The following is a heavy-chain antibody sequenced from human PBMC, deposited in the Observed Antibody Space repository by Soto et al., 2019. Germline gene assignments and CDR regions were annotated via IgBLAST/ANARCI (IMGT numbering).Heavy chain of an antibody. Sequence: SETLSLTCCVSGDSISNSRFYWAWIRQPPGEGLEWIGSIYHTGNAYYNPSLKSRVTISVDTSKNQFSLKVTSVTAADTALYYCARDYFDSSDYTTNWFNPWGQGTLVTV. V-gene: IGHV4-39*01. CDR1: GDSISNSRFY. CDR3: ARDYFDSSDYTTNWFNP. J-gene: IGHJ5*02. CDR2: IYHTGNA. D-gene: IGHD3-22*01.